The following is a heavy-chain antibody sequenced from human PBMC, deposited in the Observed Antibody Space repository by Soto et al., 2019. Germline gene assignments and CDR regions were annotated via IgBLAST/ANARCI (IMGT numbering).Heavy chain of an antibody. J-gene: IGHJ4*02. V-gene: IGHV3-15*01. CDR2: IKSITDGGTT. CDR3: PTGSSTYGLDS. D-gene: IGHD3-10*01. CDR1: AFSFTNAW. Sequence: GGSLRLSCVASAFSFTNAWMSWVRQAPGKGLEWVGRIKSITDGGTTDYAAPVKGRFTISRDDSNNTLYLQMNSLKTEDTAVYYCPTGSSTYGLDSWGQGTLVAGSS.